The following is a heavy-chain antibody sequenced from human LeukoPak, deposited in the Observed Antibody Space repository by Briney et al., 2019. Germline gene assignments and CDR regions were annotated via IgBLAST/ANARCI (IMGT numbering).Heavy chain of an antibody. CDR2: ISYDGSNK. Sequence: GRSLRLSCAASGFTFSSYGMHWVRQAPGKGLEWVAVISYDGSNKYYVDSVKGRFTISRDNSKNTLYLQMNSLRAEDTAVYYCAREARTVVTAIRSFDYWGQGTLVTVSS. V-gene: IGHV3-30*03. CDR1: GFTFSSYG. D-gene: IGHD2-21*02. J-gene: IGHJ4*02. CDR3: AREARTVVTAIRSFDY.